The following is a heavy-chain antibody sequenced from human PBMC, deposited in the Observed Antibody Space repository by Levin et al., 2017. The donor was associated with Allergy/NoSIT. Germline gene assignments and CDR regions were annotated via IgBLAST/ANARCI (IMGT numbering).Heavy chain of an antibody. V-gene: IGHV1-46*01. Sequence: GESLKISCKASGYTFTSYYMHWVRQAPGQGLEWMGIINPSGGSTSYAQKFQGRVTMTRDTSTSTVYMELSSLRSEDTAVYYCARIGVYAIRFAWFDPWGQGTLVTVSS. CDR2: INPSGGST. D-gene: IGHD2-8*01. J-gene: IGHJ5*02. CDR1: GYTFTSYY. CDR3: ARIGVYAIRFAWFDP.